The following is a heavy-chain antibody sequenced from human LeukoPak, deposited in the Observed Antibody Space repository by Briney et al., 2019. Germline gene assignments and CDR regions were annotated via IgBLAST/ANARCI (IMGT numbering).Heavy chain of an antibody. CDR1: GFSFSSYW. J-gene: IGHJ4*02. CDR2: INSDGSST. V-gene: IGHV3-74*01. CDR3: ARTYYDILAGYYSDFDY. D-gene: IGHD3-9*01. Sequence: GGSLRLSCAASGFSFSSYWMHWVRQAPGKGLVWVSRINSDGSSTSYADPVKGRFTISRDNAKSTLYLQMSGLRAEDTAVYYCARTYYDILAGYYSDFDYWGQGTLVTVSS.